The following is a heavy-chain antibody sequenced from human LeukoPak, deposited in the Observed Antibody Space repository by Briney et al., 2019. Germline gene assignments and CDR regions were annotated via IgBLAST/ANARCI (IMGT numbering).Heavy chain of an antibody. J-gene: IGHJ4*02. Sequence: PSETLSLTCTVSGGSVSSGSYYWSWIRQPPGKGLEWIGYIYYSGSTNYNPSLKSRVTISVDTSKNQFSLKLSSVTAADTAVYYCARDFYGIYYWGQGTL. CDR2: IYYSGST. CDR3: ARDFYGIYY. V-gene: IGHV4-61*01. D-gene: IGHD3-3*02. CDR1: GGSVSSGSYY.